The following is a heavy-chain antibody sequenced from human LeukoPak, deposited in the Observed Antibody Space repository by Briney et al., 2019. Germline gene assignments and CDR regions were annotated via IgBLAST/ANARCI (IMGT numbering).Heavy chain of an antibody. V-gene: IGHV3-7*03. CDR3: ANYGSGRGYYYYYMDV. D-gene: IGHD3-10*01. J-gene: IGHJ6*03. CDR2: IKPDGSQR. Sequence: GGSLRLSCVVSRFTFSSHWMTWVRQAPGKGLEWVAHIKPDGSQRNYVNSVKGRFTISRDNSKNTLYLQMNSLRAEDTAVYYCANYGSGRGYYYYYMDVWGKGTTVTVSS. CDR1: RFTFSSHW.